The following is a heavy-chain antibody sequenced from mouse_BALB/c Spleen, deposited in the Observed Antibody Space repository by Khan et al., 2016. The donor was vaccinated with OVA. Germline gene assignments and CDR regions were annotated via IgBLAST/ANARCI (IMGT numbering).Heavy chain of an antibody. V-gene: IGHV1S135*01. CDR2: IDPFSGGA. Sequence: IQLVQSGPELMKPGASVKISCKASGYSFSTYYIHWVTRSHGKTLEWIGYIDPFSGGATYNQKFKGKATLTVDKSSRTAYMHLTSLTSEDSAVYYCARHGITSWFAYWGQGTLVTVSA. J-gene: IGHJ3*01. CDR3: ARHGITSWFAY. D-gene: IGHD1-1*01. CDR1: GYSFSTYY.